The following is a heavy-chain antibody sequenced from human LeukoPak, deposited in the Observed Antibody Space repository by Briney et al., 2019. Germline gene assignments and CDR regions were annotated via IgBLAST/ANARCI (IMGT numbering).Heavy chain of an antibody. D-gene: IGHD2-15*01. CDR2: IVVGSGDT. CDR1: GFTFTSSV. Sequence: SVKVSCKASGFTFTSSVIQWARQARGQRLEWIGWIVVGSGDTNFPQEFRERVTITRDMSTSTAYMDLSSLRSEDTAVYYCAAGYCSGRSCRFDSWGQGTLVTVSS. V-gene: IGHV1-58*02. J-gene: IGHJ4*02. CDR3: AAGYCSGRSCRFDS.